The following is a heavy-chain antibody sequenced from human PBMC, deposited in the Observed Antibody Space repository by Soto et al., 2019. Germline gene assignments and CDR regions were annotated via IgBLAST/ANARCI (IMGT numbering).Heavy chain of an antibody. CDR1: GFTFGDYA. CDR2: IRSKAYGGTT. Sequence: EVQLVESGGGLVQPGRSLRLSCTASGFTFGDYAMSWFRQAPGQGLEWVGFIRSKAYGGTTEYAASVKGRFTISRDDSNTIASLQMNSLKTEDTAVYYCTRGLSVTTRLWYYYYMDVWGKGTTVTVSS. CDR3: TRGLSVTTRLWYYYYMDV. J-gene: IGHJ6*03. V-gene: IGHV3-49*03. D-gene: IGHD4-4*01.